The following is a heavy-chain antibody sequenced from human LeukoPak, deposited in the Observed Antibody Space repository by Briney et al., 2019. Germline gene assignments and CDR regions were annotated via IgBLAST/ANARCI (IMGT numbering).Heavy chain of an antibody. CDR3: ARGPPPDFDY. CDR2: IHPSGST. J-gene: IGHJ4*02. CDR1: GGSISSYY. V-gene: IGHV4-4*07. Sequence: SETLSLTCTVSGGSISSYYWSWIRQPAGKGLEWIGRIHPSGSTNYNPSLKSRVTLPVDTSKNQFSLKLNSVTAADTAVYYCARGPPPDFDYWGRGTLVTVSS.